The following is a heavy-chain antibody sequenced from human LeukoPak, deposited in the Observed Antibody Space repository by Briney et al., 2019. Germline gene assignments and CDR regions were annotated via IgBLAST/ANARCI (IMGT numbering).Heavy chain of an antibody. CDR3: LRVPLVVFTLDGFGF. Sequence: PGRSLRHTCAASGVTFSSSSMHWVRQAPGKGLEWVAVISYDGSNKYYADSVKGRFTISRDNSKNTLYLQMNSLRAEDTAVYYCLRVPLVVFTLDGFGFWGQGTMVTVSS. CDR2: ISYDGSNK. J-gene: IGHJ3*01. V-gene: IGHV3-30*03. CDR1: GVTFSSSS. D-gene: IGHD3-22*01.